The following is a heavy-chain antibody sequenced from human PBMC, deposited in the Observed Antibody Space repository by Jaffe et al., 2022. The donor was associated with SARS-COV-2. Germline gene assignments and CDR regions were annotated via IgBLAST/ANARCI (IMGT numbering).Heavy chain of an antibody. CDR2: ISGSGGST. Sequence: EVQLVESGGGLVQPGGSLRLSCAASGFTFSSYAMSWVRQAPGKGLEWVSAISGSGGSTFYGESAKGRFTISRDNSKNTLYLQMNSLRAEDTAVYYCAKEGGMAVAGTSGPSFHYWGQGTLVTVSS. D-gene: IGHD6-19*01. CDR1: GFTFSSYA. CDR3: AKEGGMAVAGTSGPSFHY. V-gene: IGHV3-23*04. J-gene: IGHJ4*02.